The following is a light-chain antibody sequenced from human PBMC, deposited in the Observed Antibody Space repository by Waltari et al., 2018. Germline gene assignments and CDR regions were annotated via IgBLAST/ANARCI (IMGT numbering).Light chain of an antibody. J-gene: IGKJ4*01. CDR3: QQYDNVPPT. V-gene: IGKV1-33*01. CDR1: QDIRAY. CDR2: DAS. Sequence: DIQMTQSPSSLSASVGDTVTITCRASQDIRAYLNWYQHKLGKAPKLLIYDASTLETGVSSRFSGRGSGTDFTFTISSLQPEDVATYYCQQYDNVPPTFGGGTKVEIK.